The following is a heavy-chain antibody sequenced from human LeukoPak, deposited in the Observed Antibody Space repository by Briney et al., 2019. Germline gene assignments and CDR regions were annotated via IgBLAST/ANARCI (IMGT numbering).Heavy chain of an antibody. Sequence: SSETLSLTCTVSGGSISSYYWSWIRQPAGKGLEWIGRIYTSGSTNYNPSLKSRVTMSVDTSKNQFSLKLSSVTAADTAVYYCARDCPPPPLRFLGGWFDPWGQGTLVTVSS. V-gene: IGHV4-4*07. CDR1: GGSISSYY. D-gene: IGHD3-3*01. CDR2: IYTSGST. CDR3: ARDCPPPPLRFLGGWFDP. J-gene: IGHJ5*02.